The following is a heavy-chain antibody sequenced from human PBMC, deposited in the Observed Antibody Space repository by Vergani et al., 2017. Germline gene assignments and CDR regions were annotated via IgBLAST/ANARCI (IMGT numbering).Heavy chain of an antibody. D-gene: IGHD2-15*01. J-gene: IGHJ4*02. V-gene: IGHV3-30*02. CDR2: VLFDGSNE. Sequence: QVQLVQSGGGVVQPGGSLRLSCVASGFTFNRYGMQWVRQAPGKGLEWVAYVLFDGSNEYYADSVKGRFIVSRDNSNDALYLQMNSLRNDDTAVYYCARDLAYCHEGSCALWGQGSVVTVSS. CDR1: GFTFNRYG. CDR3: ARDLAYCHEGSCAL.